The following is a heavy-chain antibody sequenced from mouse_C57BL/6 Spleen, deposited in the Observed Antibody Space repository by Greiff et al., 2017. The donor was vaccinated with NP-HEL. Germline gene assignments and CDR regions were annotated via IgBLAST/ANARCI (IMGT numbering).Heavy chain of an antibody. V-gene: IGHV1-80*01. CDR2: IYPGDGDT. CDR3: ARQGIYYGSSYGYFDV. D-gene: IGHD1-1*01. Sequence: VKLVESGAELVKPGASVKISCKASGYAFSSYWMNWVKQRPGKGLEWIGQIYPGDGDTNYNGKFKGKATLTADKSSSTAYMQLSSLTSEDSAVYFCARQGIYYGSSYGYFDVWGTGTTVTVSS. CDR1: GYAFSSYW. J-gene: IGHJ1*03.